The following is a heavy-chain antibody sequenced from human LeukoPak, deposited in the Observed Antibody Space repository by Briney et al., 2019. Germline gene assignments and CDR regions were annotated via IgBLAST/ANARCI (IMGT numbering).Heavy chain of an antibody. D-gene: IGHD6-13*01. Sequence: GGSLRLSCTASGFTFSSYTMNWVRQAPGKGLEWVSYISSSSSTIYYADSVKGRFTISRDNAKNSLCLQMDSLRAEDTAVYYCARGGSVAAADYWYFDLWGRGTLVTVSS. CDR2: ISSSSSTI. CDR1: GFTFSSYT. CDR3: ARGGSVAAADYWYFDL. J-gene: IGHJ2*01. V-gene: IGHV3-48*04.